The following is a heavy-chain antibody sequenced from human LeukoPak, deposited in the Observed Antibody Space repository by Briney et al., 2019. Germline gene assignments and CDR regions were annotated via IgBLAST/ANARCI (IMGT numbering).Heavy chain of an antibody. J-gene: IGHJ5*02. CDR3: ATGYCSSTSCYVGWFDP. Sequence: SETLSLTCAVYGGSFSGYYWSWIRQPPGKGLEWIGEINHSGSTNYNPSLKSRVTISVDTSKNQFSLKLSSVTAADTAVYYCATGYCSSTSCYVGWFDPWGQGTLVTVSS. CDR1: GGSFSGYY. D-gene: IGHD2-2*01. V-gene: IGHV4-34*01. CDR2: INHSGST.